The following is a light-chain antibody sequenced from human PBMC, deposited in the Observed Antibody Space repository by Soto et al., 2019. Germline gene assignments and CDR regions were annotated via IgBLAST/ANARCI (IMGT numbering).Light chain of an antibody. J-gene: IGKJ2*01. CDR2: AAS. CDR1: QGISSY. Sequence: AIRMTQSPSSFSASTGDRVTITCRASQGISSYLAWYQQKPGKATKLLIYAASTLQSGVTSRFSGSGSGTDFTLTLSCLQSEDFATYYCQQYYSYPPMYTFGQGTKLEIK. CDR3: QQYYSYPPMYT. V-gene: IGKV1-8*01.